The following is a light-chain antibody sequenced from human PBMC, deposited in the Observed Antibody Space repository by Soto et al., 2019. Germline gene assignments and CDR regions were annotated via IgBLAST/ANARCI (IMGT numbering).Light chain of an antibody. Sequence: DIQMTQSPSTLSASVGDRVTITCRASQSISSWLAWYQQKPGKAPKLLIYKASTLESGVPSRFSGSGSGTEFNLTISSMQTDDFATYYCQQSFTFGPGTKVDI. CDR2: KAS. V-gene: IGKV1-5*03. J-gene: IGKJ3*01. CDR3: QQSFT. CDR1: QSISSW.